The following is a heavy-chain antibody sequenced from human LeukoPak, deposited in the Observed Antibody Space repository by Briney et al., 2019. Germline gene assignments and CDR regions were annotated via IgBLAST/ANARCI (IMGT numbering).Heavy chain of an antibody. CDR3: ARVRVGSSWYPFYYFDY. CDR2: INPNSGGT. CDR1: GYTFIGYY. Sequence: ASVKVSCKASGYTFIGYYMHWVRQAPGQGLEWMGWINPNSGGTNYAQKFQGRVTMTRDTSISTAYMELSRLRSDDTAVYYCARVRVGSSWYPFYYFDYWGQGTLVTVSS. J-gene: IGHJ4*02. V-gene: IGHV1-2*02. D-gene: IGHD6-13*01.